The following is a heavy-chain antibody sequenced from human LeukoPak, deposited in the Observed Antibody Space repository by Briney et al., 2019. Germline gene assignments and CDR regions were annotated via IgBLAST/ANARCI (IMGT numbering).Heavy chain of an antibody. CDR3: AREAPGEVAAFDSRQYYYYYGMDV. CDR2: ISAYNGNT. CDR1: GYTFTSYG. J-gene: IGHJ6*02. D-gene: IGHD6-19*01. Sequence: GASVKVSCKASGYTFTSYGISWVRQAPGQGLEWMGWISAYNGNTNYAQKLQGRVTMTTDTSTSTAYMELGSLRSDDTAVYYCAREAPGEVAAFDSRQYYYYYGMDVWGQGTTVTVSS. V-gene: IGHV1-18*01.